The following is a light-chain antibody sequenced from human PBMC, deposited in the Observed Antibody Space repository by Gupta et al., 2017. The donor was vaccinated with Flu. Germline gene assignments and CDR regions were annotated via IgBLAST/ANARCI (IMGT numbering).Light chain of an antibody. V-gene: IGKV3-11*01. J-gene: IGKJ1*01. CDR3: QQRSART. CDR2: DAS. Sequence: EIVLTQSPATLSLSPGETATLSCRAGQNIRNYLAWYQQIPGQAPRLLIYDASKRATGVPARFGGSGSGTEFTLTITSLEPEDFAVYDCQQRSARTFGQGTKVEVK. CDR1: QNIRNY.